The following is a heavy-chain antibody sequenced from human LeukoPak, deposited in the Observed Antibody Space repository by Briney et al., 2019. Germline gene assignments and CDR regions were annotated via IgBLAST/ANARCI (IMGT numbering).Heavy chain of an antibody. CDR2: IYGAGAT. V-gene: IGHV3-53*01. CDR1: GLTVSSEY. D-gene: IGHD6-6*01. Sequence: GGSLTLSCAVYGLTVSSEYLAWVRQAPGKGLEWISVIYGAGATYYADSVEGRFTISRDTYNNALYLQMNSLRVEDTAVYHCARLLPASRHYFDYWGRGTPVTVSS. CDR3: ARLLPASRHYFDY. J-gene: IGHJ4*02.